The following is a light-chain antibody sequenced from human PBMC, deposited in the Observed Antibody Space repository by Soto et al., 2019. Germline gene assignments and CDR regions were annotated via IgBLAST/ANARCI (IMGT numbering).Light chain of an antibody. V-gene: IGLV2-8*01. CDR3: IAYAASNKLA. J-gene: IGLJ2*01. CDR1: SSDVGGYNY. Sequence: QSALTQPPSASGSPGQSVAISCSGTSSDVGGYNYVSWYQQHPGKAPKLMIYDVNKRASGVPDRCSGSKSGNTASLTVSGLQAEDEADYYCIAYAASNKLAFGGGTKLTVL. CDR2: DVN.